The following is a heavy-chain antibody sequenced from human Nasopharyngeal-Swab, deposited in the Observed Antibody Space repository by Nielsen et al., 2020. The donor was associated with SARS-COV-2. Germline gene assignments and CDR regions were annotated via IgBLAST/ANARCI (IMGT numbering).Heavy chain of an antibody. Sequence: RQAPGKGLEWIGYIYYSGSTHYNPSLKSRVTISVGTSKNQFSLKLSSVTAADTAVYYCARVFWGYCSSTSCSNYYYYYYYMDVWGKGTTVTVSS. J-gene: IGHJ6*03. V-gene: IGHV4-31*02. CDR3: ARVFWGYCSSTSCSNYYYYYYYMDV. D-gene: IGHD2-2*01. CDR2: IYYSGST.